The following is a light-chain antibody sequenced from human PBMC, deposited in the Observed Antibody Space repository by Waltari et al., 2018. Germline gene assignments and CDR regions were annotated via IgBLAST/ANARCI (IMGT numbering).Light chain of an antibody. J-gene: IGLJ3*02. Sequence: QSALTQPASVSGSPGQSITISCTGTNSHVCAYQYVSWYQQHPGKSPKLLIFDVSRRPSGVSYRFYGSKSGRTASLTICGLQAGEEADYYCSSYTTGATWVFGGGTRVAVL. V-gene: IGLV2-14*03. CDR1: NSHVCAYQY. CDR2: DVS. CDR3: SSYTTGATWV.